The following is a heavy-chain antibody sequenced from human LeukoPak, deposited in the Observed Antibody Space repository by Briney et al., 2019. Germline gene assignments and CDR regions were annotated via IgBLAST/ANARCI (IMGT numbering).Heavy chain of an antibody. V-gene: IGHV4-38-2*02. Sequence: SETLSLTCTVSGYSISSGYYWGWIRQPPGKGLEWIGSIYHGGSTYYNPSLKSRVTISVDTSKNQFSLKLSSVTAADTAVYYCARVYDTYYFDYWGQGTLVTVSS. CDR3: ARVYDTYYFDY. CDR1: GYSISSGYY. CDR2: IYHGGST. D-gene: IGHD2/OR15-2a*01. J-gene: IGHJ4*02.